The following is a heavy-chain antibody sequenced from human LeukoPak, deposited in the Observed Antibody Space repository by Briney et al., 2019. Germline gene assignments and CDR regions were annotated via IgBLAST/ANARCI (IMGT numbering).Heavy chain of an antibody. CDR2: IGVGSGNT. CDR1: GFTFTNSA. Sequence: SVKVSCKASGFTFTNSAMQWVGQARGPRLEGTGWIGVGSGNTGYAQKFQGRVTITSNTSISTAYMELSSLRSEDTAVYYCARGLAAADAFDIWGQGTMVTVSS. V-gene: IGHV1-58*02. CDR3: ARGLAAADAFDI. D-gene: IGHD6-13*01. J-gene: IGHJ3*02.